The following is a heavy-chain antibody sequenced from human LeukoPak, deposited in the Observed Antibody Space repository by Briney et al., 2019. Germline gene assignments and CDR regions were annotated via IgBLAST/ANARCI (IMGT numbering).Heavy chain of an antibody. CDR3: AGDVVNTIFGVVIIRYYYYGMDV. CDR1: GYTFTSYG. CDR2: ISAYNGNT. D-gene: IGHD3-3*01. J-gene: IGHJ6*02. V-gene: IGHV1-18*01. Sequence: ASVKVSCKASGYTFTSYGISWVRQAPGQGLEWMGWISAYNGNTNYAQKLQGRVTMTTDTSTSTAYMELRSLRSDDTAVYYCAGDVVNTIFGVVIIRYYYYGMDVWGQGTMVTVSS.